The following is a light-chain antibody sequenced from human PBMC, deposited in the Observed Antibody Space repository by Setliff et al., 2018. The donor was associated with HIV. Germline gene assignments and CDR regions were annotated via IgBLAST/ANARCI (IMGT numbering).Light chain of an antibody. J-gene: IGLJ1*01. CDR1: SSDVGGYNY. V-gene: IGLV2-14*01. Sequence: QSALTQPASVSGSPGQSITISCTGASSDVGGYNYVSWYQQHPGKAPKLMICEVINRPSGVSNRFSASKSGNTASLTISGLQAEDEADYYCSSFTSSGTYVFGTGTKVTVL. CDR3: SSFTSSGTYV. CDR2: EVI.